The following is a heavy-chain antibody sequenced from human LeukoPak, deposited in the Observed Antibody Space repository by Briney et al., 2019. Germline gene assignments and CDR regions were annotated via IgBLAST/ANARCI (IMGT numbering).Heavy chain of an antibody. Sequence: SETLSLTCAVSGYSISSGYYWGWIRQPPGKALEWIGSIYHSGSTYYNPSLKSRVTISVDTPKNQFSLKLSSVTAADTAVYYCARVEAAAGYFDYWGQGTLVTVSS. V-gene: IGHV4-38-2*01. D-gene: IGHD6-13*01. CDR3: ARVEAAAGYFDY. CDR1: GYSISSGYY. CDR2: IYHSGST. J-gene: IGHJ4*02.